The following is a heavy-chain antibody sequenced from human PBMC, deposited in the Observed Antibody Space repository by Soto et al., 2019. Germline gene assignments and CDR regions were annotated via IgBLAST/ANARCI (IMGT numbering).Heavy chain of an antibody. Sequence: GGSLRLSCAASGFTFSSYGMHWVRQAPGKGLEWVAVIWYDGSNKYYADSVKGRFTISRDNSKNKLYLQMNSLRAEDRAVYYCARDKATYSLKGRLYYYYGMDVWGQGTTVTVSS. CDR3: ARDKATYSLKGRLYYYYGMDV. CDR2: IWYDGSNK. J-gene: IGHJ6*02. D-gene: IGHD2-21*01. V-gene: IGHV3-33*01. CDR1: GFTFSSYG.